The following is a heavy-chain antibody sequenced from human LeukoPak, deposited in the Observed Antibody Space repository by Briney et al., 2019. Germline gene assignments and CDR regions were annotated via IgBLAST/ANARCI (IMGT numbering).Heavy chain of an antibody. V-gene: IGHV3-23*01. CDR2: ISAGADVI. Sequence: GGSLRLSCEAAGFSFRDYPMGWVRRASGKRLEWVSGISAGADVIFYADPVKGRFTISRDNSKNTLYLQMNSLRAEDTAVYYCASPGGSGYYTWPFDYWGQGTLVTVSS. J-gene: IGHJ4*02. CDR3: ASPGGSGYYTWPFDY. D-gene: IGHD3-22*01. CDR1: GFSFRDYP.